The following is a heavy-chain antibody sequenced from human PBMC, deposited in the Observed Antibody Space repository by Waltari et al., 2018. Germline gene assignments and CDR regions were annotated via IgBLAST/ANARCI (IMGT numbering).Heavy chain of an antibody. V-gene: IGHV4-39*07. CDR1: GGSISSSSYY. CDR3: ARGVAVAGTGGFDY. J-gene: IGHJ4*02. CDR2: IYYSGST. Sequence: QLQLQESGPGLVKPSETLSLTCTVSGGSISSSSYYWGGIRQPPGKGLEWIGSIYYSGSTYYNPSLKSRVTISVDTSKNQFSLKLSSVTAADTAVYYCARGVAVAGTGGFDYWGQGTLVTVSS. D-gene: IGHD6-19*01.